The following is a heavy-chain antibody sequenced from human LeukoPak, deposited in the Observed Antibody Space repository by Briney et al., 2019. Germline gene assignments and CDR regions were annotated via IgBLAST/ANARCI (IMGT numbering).Heavy chain of an antibody. CDR1: GYTFSNAY. V-gene: IGHV3-15*01. J-gene: IGHJ4*02. Sequence: GGSLRLSCELSGYTFSNAYLNWVRQAPGKGLEWVGRIKSNRDGGTTDYAAPVKGRFTISRDDSKHTVYLQMHNMKTEDTAVYYCTTGRKWCTYDWGQGTLVTVSS. CDR3: TTGRKWCTYD. D-gene: IGHD2-8*02. CDR2: IKSNRDGGTT.